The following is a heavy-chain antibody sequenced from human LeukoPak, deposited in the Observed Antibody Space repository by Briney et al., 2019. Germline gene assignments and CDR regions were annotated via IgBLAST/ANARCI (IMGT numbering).Heavy chain of an antibody. V-gene: IGHV3-23*01. Sequence: GGSLRLSCAASGFTLTSYAMTWVRQAPGKGLEWVSAISGSGGSTYYADSVKGRFTISRDNSKNTLYLQMNSLRAEDTAVYYCAKDPGGSFNYYFNYWGQGTLVSVSS. CDR2: ISGSGGST. CDR1: GFTLTSYA. CDR3: AKDPGGSFNYYFNY. D-gene: IGHD1-26*01. J-gene: IGHJ4*02.